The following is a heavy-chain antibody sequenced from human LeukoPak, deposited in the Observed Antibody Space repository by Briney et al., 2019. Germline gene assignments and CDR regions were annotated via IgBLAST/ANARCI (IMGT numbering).Heavy chain of an antibody. J-gene: IGHJ4*02. CDR1: GGSISSHY. D-gene: IGHD5-18*01. Sequence: TSETLSLTCTVSGGSISSHYWSWIRQPPGKGLEWIGYMHHSGSTNYNPSLRSRVTISVATSKKQFSLKLSSVTAADTAVYYCARGGYSYGFDYWGQGTLVTVSS. CDR3: ARGGYSYGFDY. CDR2: MHHSGST. V-gene: IGHV4-59*11.